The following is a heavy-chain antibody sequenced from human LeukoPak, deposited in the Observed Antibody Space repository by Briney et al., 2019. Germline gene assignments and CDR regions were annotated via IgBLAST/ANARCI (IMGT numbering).Heavy chain of an antibody. CDR2: MSSSRSYI. J-gene: IGHJ6*04. CDR3: AELGITMIGGV. D-gene: IGHD3-10*02. CDR1: GFTFSSYS. Sequence: GGSLRLSCTASGFTFSSYSMNWVRQAPGKGLEWVSSMSSSRSYISHADSVKGRFTISRDNAKNSLYLQMNSLRAEDTAVYYCAELGITMIGGVWGKGTTVTISS. V-gene: IGHV3-21*01.